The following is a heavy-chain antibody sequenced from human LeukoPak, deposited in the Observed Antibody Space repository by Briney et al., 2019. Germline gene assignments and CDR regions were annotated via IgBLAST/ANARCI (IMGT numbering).Heavy chain of an antibody. V-gene: IGHV3-23*01. J-gene: IGHJ5*02. CDR3: AAYCTSATCLIDH. Sequence: GGSLRLSCTASGFTFSSYAMSWVRQAPGKGLEWVSGISGSGGNTYYADSVKGRFTISRDNSKNTLYLQMNSLRAEDTAVYYCAAYCTSATCLIDHWGQGTLVTVSS. D-gene: IGHD2-2*01. CDR2: ISGSGGNT. CDR1: GFTFSSYA.